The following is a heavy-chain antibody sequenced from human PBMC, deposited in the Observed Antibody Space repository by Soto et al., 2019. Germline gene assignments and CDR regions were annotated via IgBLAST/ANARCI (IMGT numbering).Heavy chain of an antibody. Sequence: DVQLVESGGGLVQPGGSLRLSCSASGFTFSNYVMSWVRQAPGKGLEWLANIKQPGSEKYYVDSVKGRFIISRDTAKNSLYLQMNSLRADDAAVYFCARGARGVSGYWGQGTLVTV. V-gene: IGHV3-7*05. CDR1: GFTFSNYV. CDR3: ARGARGVSGY. J-gene: IGHJ4*02. D-gene: IGHD2-8*02. CDR2: IKQPGSEK.